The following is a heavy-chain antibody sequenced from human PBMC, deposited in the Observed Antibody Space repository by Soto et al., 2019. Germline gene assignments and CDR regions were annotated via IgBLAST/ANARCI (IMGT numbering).Heavy chain of an antibody. CDR2: VYWDDDK. CDR3: AHRRRYYDDTGYYRGNDAFDI. D-gene: IGHD3-22*01. V-gene: IGHV2-5*02. Sequence: QITLKESGPTLVKPTQTLTLTCTFSGFSLSTTGVSVGWIRQPPGKALEWLALVYWDDDKRYSPSLKNRLTTPKDTPKNQVVLTVTNMDPVDTATYYCAHRRRYYDDTGYYRGNDAFDIWGQGTMVTVSS. CDR1: GFSLSTTGVS. J-gene: IGHJ3*02.